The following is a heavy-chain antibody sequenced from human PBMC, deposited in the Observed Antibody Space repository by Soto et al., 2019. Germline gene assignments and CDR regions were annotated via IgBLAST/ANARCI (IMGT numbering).Heavy chain of an antibody. V-gene: IGHV3-48*02. CDR1: GFTFSSYS. J-gene: IGHJ4*02. CDR2: ISSSSSTI. D-gene: IGHD2-2*01. Sequence: GGSLRLSCAASGFTFSSYSMNWVRQAPGKGLEWVSYISSSSSTIYYADSVKGRLTISRDNAKNSLYLQMNSLRDEDPAVYYCAGGDIVVVPAASPFDYWGQGTLVTVSS. CDR3: AGGDIVVVPAASPFDY.